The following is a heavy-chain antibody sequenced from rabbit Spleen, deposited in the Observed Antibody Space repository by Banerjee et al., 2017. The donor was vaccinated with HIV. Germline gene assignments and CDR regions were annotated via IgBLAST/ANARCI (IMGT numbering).Heavy chain of an antibody. CDR1: GFTLSSYYM. J-gene: IGHJ4*01. CDR3: ARDPGDAGGTTNL. D-gene: IGHD4-2*01. V-gene: IGHV1S45*01. CDR2: IDTNDGDT. Sequence: QEHLKESGGGLVQPGGSLKLSCTASGFTLSSYYMNWVRQAPGKGLEWIACIDTNDGDTDYANWPKGRFTISKTSSTTVTLQMTSLTAADTATYFCARDPGDAGGTTNLWGQGTLVTVS.